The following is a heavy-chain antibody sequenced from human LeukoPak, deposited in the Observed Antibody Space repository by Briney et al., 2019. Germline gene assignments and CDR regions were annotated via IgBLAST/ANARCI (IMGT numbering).Heavy chain of an antibody. Sequence: SETLSLTCIVSGGSISSISSNNYHWGWIRQPPGEGLEWFGSIYYSGSTYYNPSLKSRVTISVDTSKNQFSLKLSSVTAADTAVYYCARAPGAHIVVVTAIPRRLLGFDLWGRGTLVTVSS. V-gene: IGHV4-39*07. J-gene: IGHJ2*01. CDR2: IYYSGST. D-gene: IGHD2-21*02. CDR1: GGSISSISSNNYH. CDR3: ARAPGAHIVVVTAIPRRLLGFDL.